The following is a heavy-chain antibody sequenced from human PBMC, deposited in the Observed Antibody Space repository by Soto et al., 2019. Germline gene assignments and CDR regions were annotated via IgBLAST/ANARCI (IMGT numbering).Heavy chain of an antibody. J-gene: IGHJ4*02. CDR2: INPNSGGT. Sequence: QVQLVQSGAEVKKPGASVKVSCKASGYTFTGYYMHWVRQAPGQGLEWMGWINPNSGGTNDAQKFQGWVTMTRDTSISTAYMELSRLRSDDTAVYYCARVRSYYGYDFWGQGPLVTVSS. V-gene: IGHV1-2*04. CDR3: ARVRSYYGYDF. CDR1: GYTFTGYY. D-gene: IGHD1-26*01.